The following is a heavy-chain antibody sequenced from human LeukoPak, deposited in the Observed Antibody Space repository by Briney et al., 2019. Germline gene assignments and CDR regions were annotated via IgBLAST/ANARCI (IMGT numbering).Heavy chain of an antibody. V-gene: IGHV1-8*01. Sequence: ASVKVSCKASGYAFTSYDINWVRQATGQGLEWMGWMNPNSGNTGYAQKFQGRVTMTRNTSISTAYMELSSLRSEDTAVYYCASRITMVRGVIQDDYWGQGTLVTVPS. J-gene: IGHJ4*02. CDR3: ASRITMVRGVIQDDY. CDR1: GYAFTSYD. D-gene: IGHD3-10*01. CDR2: MNPNSGNT.